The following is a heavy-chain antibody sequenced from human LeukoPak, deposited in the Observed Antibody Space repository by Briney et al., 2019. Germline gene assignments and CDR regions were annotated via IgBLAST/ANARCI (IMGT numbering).Heavy chain of an antibody. J-gene: IGHJ5*02. CDR2: IYYSGST. CDR1: GGSISGSAHW. D-gene: IGHD3-22*01. V-gene: IGHV4-39*01. Sequence: SETLSLTCTVSGGSISGSAHWWGWIRQPPGKGLEWIGSIYYSGSTYYNPSLKSRVTISVDTSKNQFSLKLSSVTAADTAVYYCARRSDYDSSGYYYTNWFGPWGQGTLVTVSS. CDR3: ARRSDYDSSGYYYTNWFGP.